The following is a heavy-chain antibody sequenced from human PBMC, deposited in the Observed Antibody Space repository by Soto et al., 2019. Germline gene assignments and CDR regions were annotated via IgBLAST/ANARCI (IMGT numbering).Heavy chain of an antibody. CDR1: GYSFTSYW. J-gene: IGHJ6*02. CDR2: IYPGDSDT. CDR3: ARHRYYGSGSYQDHYYYYGMDV. V-gene: IGHV5-51*01. D-gene: IGHD3-10*01. Sequence: GESLKISCKGSGYSFTSYWIGWVRQMPGKGLEWMGIIYPGDSDTRYSPSFQGQVTISADKSISTAYLQWSSLKASDTAMYYCARHRYYGSGSYQDHYYYYGMDVWGQGTTVTVSS.